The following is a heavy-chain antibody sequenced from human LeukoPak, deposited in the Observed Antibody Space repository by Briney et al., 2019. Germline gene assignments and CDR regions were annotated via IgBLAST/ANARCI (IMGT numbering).Heavy chain of an antibody. V-gene: IGHV1-18*01. Sequence: ASVKVSCKASGYTFTSYGISWVRQAPGQGLEWMGWISAYNGNTNYAQKLQGRVTMTTDTSTSTAYMELRSLRSDDTAVYYCARDQGVLLWFGELGDAFDIWGQGTMVTVSS. J-gene: IGHJ3*02. CDR2: ISAYNGNT. CDR3: ARDQGVLLWFGELGDAFDI. D-gene: IGHD3-10*01. CDR1: GYTFTSYG.